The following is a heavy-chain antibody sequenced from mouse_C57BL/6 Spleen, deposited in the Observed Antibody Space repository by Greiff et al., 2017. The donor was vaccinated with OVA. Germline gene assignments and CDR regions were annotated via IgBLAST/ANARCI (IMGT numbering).Heavy chain of an antibody. J-gene: IGHJ3*01. CDR1: GYTFTDYY. CDR3: AMGSNWGFAY. V-gene: IGHV1-26*01. CDR2: INPNNGGT. D-gene: IGHD4-1*01. Sequence: EVQLQQSGPELVKPGASVKISCKASGYTFTDYYMNWVKQSHGKSLEWIGDINPNNGGTSYNQKFKGKATLTVDKSSSTAYMELRSLTSEDSAVYYCAMGSNWGFAYWGQGTLVTVSA.